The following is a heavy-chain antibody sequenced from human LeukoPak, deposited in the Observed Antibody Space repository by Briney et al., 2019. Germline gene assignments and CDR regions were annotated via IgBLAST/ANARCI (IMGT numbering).Heavy chain of an antibody. Sequence: GGTLRLSCAASGFTFSSYAMSWVRQAPGKGLEWVSAISGSGGSTYYADSVKGRFTISRDNSKNTLYLQMNSLRAEDTAVYYCAKVGGYDWKYGDYAYYFDYWGQGTLVTVSS. CDR1: GFTFSSYA. CDR2: ISGSGGST. CDR3: AKVGGYDWKYGDYAYYFDY. D-gene: IGHD5-12*01. J-gene: IGHJ4*02. V-gene: IGHV3-23*01.